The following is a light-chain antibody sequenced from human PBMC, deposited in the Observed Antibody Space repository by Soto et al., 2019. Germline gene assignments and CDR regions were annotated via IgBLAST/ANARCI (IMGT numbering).Light chain of an antibody. CDR3: QQYGSSSNT. Sequence: EIVLTQSPGTLSLSPGERATLSCRASQSVSSSYLAWYQQKPGQAPRLLIYGASSRATGIPDRFSGSGSGTAFTLTIGRLEPEDFAVYYCQQYGSSSNTFGQGTKLEIK. V-gene: IGKV3-20*01. J-gene: IGKJ2*01. CDR1: QSVSSSY. CDR2: GAS.